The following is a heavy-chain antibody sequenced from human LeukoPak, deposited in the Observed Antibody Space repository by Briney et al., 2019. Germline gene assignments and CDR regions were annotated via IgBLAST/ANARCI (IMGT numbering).Heavy chain of an antibody. J-gene: IGHJ5*02. CDR2: IYPGDSDT. Sequence: GESLKISCKASGYIFTSYWIGWVRQMPGKGLEWVGIIYPGDSDTRYSPPFQGQVIISADKSISTAYLQWSSLKASDTANYYCWGRHLFGSKDLDPWGQGTLVHVFS. CDR1: GYIFTSYW. CDR3: WGRHLFGSKDLDP. V-gene: IGHV5-51*01. D-gene: IGHD3-10*01.